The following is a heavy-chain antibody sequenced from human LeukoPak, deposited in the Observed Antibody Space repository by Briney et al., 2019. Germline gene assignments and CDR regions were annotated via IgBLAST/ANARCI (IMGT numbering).Heavy chain of an antibody. J-gene: IGHJ6*02. Sequence: PSETLSLTCAVYGGSFSGYYWSWIRQPPGKGLEWIGEINHSGSTNYNPSLKSRVTISVDTSKNQFSLKLSSVTAADTAVYYCARADSSSWYRSPYYYYGMDVWGQGTTVIVSS. V-gene: IGHV4-34*01. D-gene: IGHD6-13*01. CDR1: GGSFSGYY. CDR3: ARADSSSWYRSPYYYYGMDV. CDR2: INHSGST.